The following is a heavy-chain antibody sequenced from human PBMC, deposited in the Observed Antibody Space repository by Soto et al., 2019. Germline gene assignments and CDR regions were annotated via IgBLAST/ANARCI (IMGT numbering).Heavy chain of an antibody. CDR1: GGSFSGYY. J-gene: IGHJ6*02. CDR3: ARGQAAETKYYYYHYGMDV. V-gene: IGHV4-34*01. Sequence: QVQLQQWGAGLLKPSETLSLTCAVYGGSFSGYYWSWIRQPPGKGLEWIGVINHSGSTNYNPSLKSRVAISVDTSKHQFSLKLSSETAADTAMYYCARGQAAETKYYYYHYGMDVWGQGTTGTVSS. CDR2: INHSGST. D-gene: IGHD6-13*01.